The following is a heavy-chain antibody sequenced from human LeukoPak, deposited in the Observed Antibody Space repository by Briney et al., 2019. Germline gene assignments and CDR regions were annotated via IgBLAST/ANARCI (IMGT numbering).Heavy chain of an antibody. J-gene: IGHJ4*02. CDR3: AKAEGSGNQAFDY. D-gene: IGHD3-10*01. CDR2: TSGSGGTT. Sequence: GESLRLSCAASGFTFSSYAMSWVRRAPGKGLEWVSGTSGSGGTTYYADSVKGRFTISRDNSKNTLYLQMNSLRAEDTAVYYCAKAEGSGNQAFDYWGQGNLVTVSS. CDR1: GFTFSSYA. V-gene: IGHV3-23*01.